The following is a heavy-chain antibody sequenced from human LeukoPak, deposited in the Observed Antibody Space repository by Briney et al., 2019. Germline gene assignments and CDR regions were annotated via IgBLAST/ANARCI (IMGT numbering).Heavy chain of an antibody. CDR3: ARDRRATPMYFFDF. CDR2: IRHSGVDS. V-gene: IGHV3-23*01. D-gene: IGHD2-15*01. J-gene: IGHJ4*02. Sequence: TGGSLRLSCAASRFSFNDYTMSWVRQLPGKGLEWVSGIRHSGVDSSYADSVKGRFTISRDNSKNMLYLQMNSLRDDDTGVYYCARDRRATPMYFFDFWGQGTPVTVSS. CDR1: RFSFNDYT.